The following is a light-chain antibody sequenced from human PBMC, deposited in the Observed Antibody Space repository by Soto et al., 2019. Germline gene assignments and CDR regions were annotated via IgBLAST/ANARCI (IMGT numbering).Light chain of an antibody. J-gene: IGKJ5*01. Sequence: EVVLTQSPGTLSLSPGERATLSCSAGHSFSSTYLAWYQQKPGDAPRLLIYAASSRAAGIPDMFSGSGSGTDFTLTISRLEPEDFAVYYCQYYGNSQGITFGQGTRLEIK. CDR3: QYYGNSQGIT. CDR2: AAS. CDR1: HSFSSTY. V-gene: IGKV3-20*01.